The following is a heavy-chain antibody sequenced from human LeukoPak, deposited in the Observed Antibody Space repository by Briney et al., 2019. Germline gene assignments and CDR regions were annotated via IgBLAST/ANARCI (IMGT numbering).Heavy chain of an antibody. CDR2: ISSSSSTI. CDR1: GFTFSSYS. J-gene: IGHJ6*03. Sequence: GGSLRLSCAASGFTFSSYSMNWVRQAPGKGLEWVSYISSSSSTIYYADSVKGRSTISRDNAKNSLYLQMNSLRAEDTAVYYCARILPRQYRPPYYYYMDVWGKGTTVTVSS. CDR3: ARILPRQYRPPYYYYMDV. D-gene: IGHD4-11*01. V-gene: IGHV3-48*01.